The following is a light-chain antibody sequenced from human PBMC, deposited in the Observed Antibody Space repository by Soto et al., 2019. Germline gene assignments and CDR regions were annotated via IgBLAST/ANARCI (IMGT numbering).Light chain of an antibody. V-gene: IGKV3-20*01. CDR3: QQFGTSPLVT. J-gene: IGKJ3*01. CDR1: QSVSSN. Sequence: EIVITQSPATLSVSPVEIATLSCRASQSVSSNLAWYQQKPGQAPRLLIYGVSSRATGIPDRFSGSGSGTDFILTISRVETEDFSVYYGQQFGTSPLVTFGPGTKVDIK. CDR2: GVS.